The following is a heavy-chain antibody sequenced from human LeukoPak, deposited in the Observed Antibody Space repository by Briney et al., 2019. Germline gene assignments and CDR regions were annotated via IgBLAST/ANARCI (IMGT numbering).Heavy chain of an antibody. CDR1: ADSISSSSYY. D-gene: IGHD4-17*01. CDR2: RYCNGST. Sequence: SETLSLTCTVTADSISSSSYYWGWIRQPPGKGLEWIGSRYCNGSTYYNLSLKSRVTISGDTSKNQFSLKLSSVTAADTAVYYCARRQDDYGQYFDYWGQGTLVTVSS. CDR3: ARRQDDYGQYFDY. J-gene: IGHJ4*02. V-gene: IGHV4-39*01.